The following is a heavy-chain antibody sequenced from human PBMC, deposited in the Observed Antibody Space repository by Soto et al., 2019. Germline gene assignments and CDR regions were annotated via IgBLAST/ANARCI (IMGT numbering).Heavy chain of an antibody. CDR3: ASTDSRGWGPGAFDI. J-gene: IGHJ3*02. D-gene: IGHD6-19*01. CDR2: ISGSGGST. CDR1: GFTFNSYA. V-gene: IGHV3-23*01. Sequence: GGSMRLSCAASGFTFNSYAMSWVRQDPGKGLEWVSAISGSGGSTYYADSVKGRFTISRDNSKNTLYLQMNSLRAEDTAVYYSASTDSRGWGPGAFDIWGQGKMVTVSS.